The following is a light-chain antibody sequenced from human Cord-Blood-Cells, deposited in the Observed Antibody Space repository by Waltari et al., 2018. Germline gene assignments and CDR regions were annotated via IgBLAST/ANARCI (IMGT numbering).Light chain of an antibody. CDR3: SSYTSSSTWV. Sequence: QSALTQPASVSGSPGQSITISCTGTSSHVGGYNYVSWYQQHPGKAPKLIIYDVSKRPSGVSNRFSGSKSGNTASLTISGLQAEDEADYYCSSYTSSSTWVFGGGTKLTVL. CDR2: DVS. CDR1: SSHVGGYNY. J-gene: IGLJ3*02. V-gene: IGLV2-14*01.